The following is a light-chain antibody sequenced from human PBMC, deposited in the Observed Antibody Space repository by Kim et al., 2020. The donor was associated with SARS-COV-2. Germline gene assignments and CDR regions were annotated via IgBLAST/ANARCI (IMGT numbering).Light chain of an antibody. CDR2: QDT. Sequence: VSPGQTASITGSGDKLGDKYSCWYQQKSGQSLVLVIYQDTKRPSGIPERFSGSNSGNTATLTISETQAMDEADYYCQAWDSSTSYVFGTGTKVTVL. J-gene: IGLJ1*01. V-gene: IGLV3-1*01. CDR1: KLGDKY. CDR3: QAWDSSTSYV.